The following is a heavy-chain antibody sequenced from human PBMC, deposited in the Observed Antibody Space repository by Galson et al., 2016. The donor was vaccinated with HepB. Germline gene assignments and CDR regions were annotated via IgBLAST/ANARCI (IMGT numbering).Heavy chain of an antibody. D-gene: IGHD2-21*02. CDR1: GFTFSSYS. V-gene: IGHV3-21*01. Sequence: SLRLSCAASGFTFSSYSMNWVRQAPGKGLEWVSSISSSSSYIYYADSDKGRFTISRDNAKNSLYLQMNSLRAEDTAVYYCARDPTYCGGDCYRFDYWGQGTLVTVSS. J-gene: IGHJ4*02. CDR3: ARDPTYCGGDCYRFDY. CDR2: ISSSSSYI.